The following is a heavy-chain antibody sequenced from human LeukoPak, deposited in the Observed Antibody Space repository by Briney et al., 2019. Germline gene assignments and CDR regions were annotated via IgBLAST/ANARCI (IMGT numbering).Heavy chain of an antibody. CDR2: ISGSGGST. J-gene: IGHJ4*02. CDR3: AKDRSCTNDICHGDFDY. Sequence: GGSLRLSCAASGFTFSSYAVSWVRQAPGKGLEWVSSISGSGGSTYSADSVKGRFTISRDNSRNTLYLQMNSLRAEDTALYYCAKDRSCTNDICHGDFDYWGQGTLVTVSS. D-gene: IGHD2-8*01. CDR1: GFTFSSYA. V-gene: IGHV3-23*01.